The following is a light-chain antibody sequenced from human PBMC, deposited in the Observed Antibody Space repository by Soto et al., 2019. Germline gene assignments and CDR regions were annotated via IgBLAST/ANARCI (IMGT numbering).Light chain of an antibody. CDR3: QXXNIYPFT. Sequence: DIQLTQSPSFLSASVGDRVAITCRASQGINNYLAWYQQKPGKAPKLLIYVASTLQSGVPSRFSGSGSGTEFTLTISSLQPXXXATXXXQXXNIYPFTFGGGTELEIK. J-gene: IGKJ4*01. CDR2: VAS. V-gene: IGKV1-9*01. CDR1: QGINNY.